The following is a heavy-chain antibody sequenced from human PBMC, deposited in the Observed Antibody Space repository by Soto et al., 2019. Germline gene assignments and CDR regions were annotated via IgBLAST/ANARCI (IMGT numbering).Heavy chain of an antibody. CDR3: AIVGSLRDRDY. CDR2: INHRGST. Sequence: QVQLQQWGAGLLKPSETLSLTCAVYGGSFSGYYWSWIRQTPGKGLEWIGEINHRGSTNYNPSLRSRLSISIDTSNNQLSVKVTSVTAADTAIYYCAIVGSLRDRDYWGQGTLVTVSS. D-gene: IGHD1-26*01. V-gene: IGHV4-34*01. J-gene: IGHJ4*02. CDR1: GGSFSGYY.